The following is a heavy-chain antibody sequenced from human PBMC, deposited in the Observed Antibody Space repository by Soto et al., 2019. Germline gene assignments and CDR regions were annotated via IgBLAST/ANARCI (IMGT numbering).Heavy chain of an antibody. CDR1: GYTFTSYA. CDR3: ARDGGVAAAGLDAFDI. J-gene: IGHJ3*02. CDR2: INAGNGNT. V-gene: IGHV1-3*05. D-gene: IGHD6-13*01. Sequence: QVQLVQSGAEEKKPGASVKVSCKASGYTFTSYAMHWVRQAPGQRLEWMGWINAGNGNTKYSQKFQGRVTITRDTSASTAYMELSSLRSEDTAVYYCARDGGVAAAGLDAFDIWGQGTMVTVSS.